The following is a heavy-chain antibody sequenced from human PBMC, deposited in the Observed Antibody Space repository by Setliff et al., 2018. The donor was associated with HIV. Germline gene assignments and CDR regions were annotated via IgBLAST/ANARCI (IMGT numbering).Heavy chain of an antibody. CDR3: ARSRGRWQLVIYY. J-gene: IGHJ4*02. V-gene: IGHV4-61*02. CDR2: IYTSGST. D-gene: IGHD6-6*01. CDR1: GGSISSGSYY. Sequence: SETLSLTCTVSGGSISSGSYYWSWIRQPAGKGLEWIGRIYTSGSTNYNPSLKSRVTISVDTSKNQFSLKLSSVTAADTAVYYCARSRGRWQLVIYYWGQGTLVTVTS.